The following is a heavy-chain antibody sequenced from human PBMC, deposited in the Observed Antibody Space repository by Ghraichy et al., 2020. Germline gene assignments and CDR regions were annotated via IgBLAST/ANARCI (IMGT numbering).Heavy chain of an antibody. D-gene: IGHD3-22*01. CDR3: ARDRVVTLNNYYYYGMDV. CDR2: MYYTGST. V-gene: IGHV4-31*03. CDR1: GASINTGGFY. Sequence: SETLSLTCNVSGASINTGGFYWTWIRQHPATGLQFLGYMYYTGSTYYNPSLKSRVSISTDTSENQFSLKLSSVTAADTAVYYCARDRVVTLNNYYYYGMDVWGQGTTVIVSS. J-gene: IGHJ6*02.